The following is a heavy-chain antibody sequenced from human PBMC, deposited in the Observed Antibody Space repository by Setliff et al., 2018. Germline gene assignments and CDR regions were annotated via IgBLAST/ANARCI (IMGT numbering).Heavy chain of an antibody. J-gene: IGHJ6*03. CDR2: IYPGDSDT. CDR3: ARDDDDFYSGYPYMDV. V-gene: IGHV5-51*01. D-gene: IGHD3-3*01. Sequence: PGESLKISCKGSGYRFSSHWIGWVRQMPGKGLEWMGIIYPGDSDTRYSPSFQGQVTISADKSISTAYLQWSSLKASDTAMYYCARDDDDFYSGYPYMDVWGKGTTVTVSS. CDR1: GYRFSSHW.